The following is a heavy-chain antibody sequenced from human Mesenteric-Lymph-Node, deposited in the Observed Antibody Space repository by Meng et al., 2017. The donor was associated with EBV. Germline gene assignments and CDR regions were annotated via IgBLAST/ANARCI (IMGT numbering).Heavy chain of an antibody. Sequence: QISLKDSGPTLVKPPQPLTLTCIFSGFSLSTIGVGVGWIRQPPGEALEWLALIYWDDDKRYSPSLKSRLTITKDTSKNHVVLIMTNMDPVDTATYYCAYGSYTSNWPGISWFDPWGQGTLVTVSS. CDR2: IYWDDDK. V-gene: IGHV2-5*02. D-gene: IGHD6-13*01. J-gene: IGHJ5*02. CDR3: AYGSYTSNWPGISWFDP. CDR1: GFSLSTIGVG.